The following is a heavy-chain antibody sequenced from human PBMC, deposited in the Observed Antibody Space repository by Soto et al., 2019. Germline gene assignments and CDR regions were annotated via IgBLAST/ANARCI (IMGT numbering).Heavy chain of an antibody. D-gene: IGHD4-17*01. CDR1: GGSISSADDY. CDR3: ARARSGDHLTD. CDR2: VPYNGET. Sequence: QVQLQESGPGLVKPSQTLSLTCTVSGGSISSADDYWSWIRQPPGKGLEWIGSVPYNGETYYNPSHKTRITLSVDTSRDQFSLRVSSVTAADTAVYYCARARSGDHLTDWGQGTLVTVSS. J-gene: IGHJ4*02. V-gene: IGHV4-30-4*01.